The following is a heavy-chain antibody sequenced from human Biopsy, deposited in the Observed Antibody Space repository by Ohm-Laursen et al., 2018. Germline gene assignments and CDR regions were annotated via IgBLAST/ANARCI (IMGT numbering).Heavy chain of an antibody. CDR3: ARGNEVMVTGPYFFDY. J-gene: IGHJ4*02. V-gene: IGHV4-59*01. D-gene: IGHD2-21*02. CDR2: IYYSGST. CDR1: GGSISSYY. Sequence: TLSLTCTVSGGSISSYYWNWIRQPPGKGLEWIGYIYYSGSTNYNPSLKSRVTISVDTSKNQFSLRLNSVTAADTAVYYCARGNEVMVTGPYFFDYWGQGTLVIVSS.